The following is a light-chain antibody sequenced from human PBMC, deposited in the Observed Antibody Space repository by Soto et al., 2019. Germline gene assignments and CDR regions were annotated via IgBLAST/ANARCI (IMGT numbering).Light chain of an antibody. CDR1: QSVSSSY. Sequence: EIVLTQSPGTLSLSPGERATLSCRASQSVSSSYLAWYQQKPGQAHRLLIYGAYSRATGIQDRFSGSGSGTDFTLTIRRLEPEDFAVYYCQQYGSSRWTFGQGTKVDI. CDR3: QQYGSSRWT. CDR2: GAY. V-gene: IGKV3-20*01. J-gene: IGKJ1*01.